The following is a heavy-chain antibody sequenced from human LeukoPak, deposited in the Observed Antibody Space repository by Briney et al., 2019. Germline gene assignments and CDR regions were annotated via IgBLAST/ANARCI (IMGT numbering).Heavy chain of an antibody. V-gene: IGHV3-7*03. Sequence: GGSLRLSCAVSGFTFRSYWMSWLRQAPGKGLECVASINQDGTKQYYVDSVRGRFTISRDDAKNSVYLQMSNLRVQDTAVYYCVRRNLFDYWGQGTLVTVSS. CDR1: GFTFRSYW. CDR2: INQDGTKQ. CDR3: VRRNLFDY. J-gene: IGHJ4*02.